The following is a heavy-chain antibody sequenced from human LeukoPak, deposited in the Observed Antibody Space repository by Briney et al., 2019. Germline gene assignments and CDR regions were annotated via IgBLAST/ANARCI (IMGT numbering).Heavy chain of an antibody. CDR1: GGSISSSSYY. CDR2: IYYSGST. V-gene: IGHV4-39*01. Sequence: SETLSLTCTVSGGSISSSSYYWGWIRQPPGKGLEWIGSIYYSGSTYYNPSLKSRVTISVDTSKNQFSLKLSSVTAADAAVYYCARQAGVPAAYDYWGQGTLVTVSS. D-gene: IGHD1-1*01. J-gene: IGHJ4*02. CDR3: ARQAGVPAAYDY.